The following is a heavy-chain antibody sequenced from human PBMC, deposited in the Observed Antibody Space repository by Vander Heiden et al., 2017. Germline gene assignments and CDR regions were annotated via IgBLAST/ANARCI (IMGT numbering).Heavy chain of an antibody. V-gene: IGHV3-7*01. D-gene: IGHD6-13*01. J-gene: IGHJ4*02. Sequence: EVQLVESGGGWVKPGGSLRPPCAAPGFPFSSYWMSWVRQAPGKGLEWVANIKQDGSEKYYVDSVKGRFTISRDNAKNSLYLQMNSLRAEDTAVYYCARAAANNAYFDYWGQGTLVTVSS. CDR3: ARAAANNAYFDY. CDR2: IKQDGSEK. CDR1: GFPFSSYW.